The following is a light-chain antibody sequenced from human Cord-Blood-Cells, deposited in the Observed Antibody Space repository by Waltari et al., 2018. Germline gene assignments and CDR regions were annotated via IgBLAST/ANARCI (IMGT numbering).Light chain of an antibody. CDR1: SSNIARNT. CDR3: AAWDDSLNGLV. J-gene: IGLJ2*01. Sequence: QSVLTPPPSASGTPGQRVTISCSGSSSNIARNTAYLYQQLPGTAPKLLIYSNNQRPSGVPDRFSGSKSGTSASLAISGLQSEDEAEYYCAAWDDSLNGLVFGGGTKLTVL. V-gene: IGLV1-44*01. CDR2: SNN.